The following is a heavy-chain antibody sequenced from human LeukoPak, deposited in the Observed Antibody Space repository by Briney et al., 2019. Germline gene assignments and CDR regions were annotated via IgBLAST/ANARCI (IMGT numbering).Heavy chain of an antibody. V-gene: IGHV3-53*04. CDR1: GFTVNSNY. CDR2: LYSGGST. CDR3: ARSAWLDY. J-gene: IGHJ4*02. Sequence: GGSQRLSCAASGFTVNSNYMSWVRQAPGKGLELVSVLYSGGSTFYADSVKGRFTISRHNSENTLYLQMNSLRAEDTAVYYCARSAWLDYWGQGTLGTVSS.